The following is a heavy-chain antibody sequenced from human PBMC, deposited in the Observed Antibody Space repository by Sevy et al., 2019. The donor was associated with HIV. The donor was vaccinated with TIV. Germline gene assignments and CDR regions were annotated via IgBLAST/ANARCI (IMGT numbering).Heavy chain of an antibody. D-gene: IGHD6-19*01. CDR3: ATPRGTDWYEGAGGYFDL. Sequence: SETLSLTCTVSGGSIRINSYYWGWVRQPPGKGLEWIGSIYNTGSTSYNPSLKSRVTISVDTSKNNFSPRLTSVTAADTAVYYCATPRGTDWYEGAGGYFDLWGRGTLVTVSS. CDR1: GGSIRINSYY. V-gene: IGHV4-39*02. J-gene: IGHJ2*01. CDR2: IYNTGST.